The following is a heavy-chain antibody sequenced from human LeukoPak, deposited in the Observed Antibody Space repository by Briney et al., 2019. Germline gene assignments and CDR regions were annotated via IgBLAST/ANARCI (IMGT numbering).Heavy chain of an antibody. Sequence: SETLSLTCTVSGGPISTYYWSWIRQPPGKGLEWIGEINHSGSTNYNPSLKSRVTISVDTSKNQFSLKLSSVTAADTAVYYCARGSGWFGELSRDYWGQGTLVTVSS. CDR1: GGPISTYY. D-gene: IGHD3-10*01. CDR3: ARGSGWFGELSRDY. CDR2: INHSGST. J-gene: IGHJ4*02. V-gene: IGHV4-34*01.